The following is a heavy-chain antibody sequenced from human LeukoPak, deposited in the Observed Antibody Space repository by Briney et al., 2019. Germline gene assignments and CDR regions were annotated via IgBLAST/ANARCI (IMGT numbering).Heavy chain of an antibody. Sequence: PSETLSLTCTVSGGSISSYYWSWIRQPPGKGLEWIGYIYYSGSTNYNPSLKSRVTISVDTSKNQFSLKLSSVTAADTAVYYCARVLGYCTNGVCSDAFDIWGQGTMDTVSS. D-gene: IGHD2-8*01. V-gene: IGHV4-59*01. CDR3: ARVLGYCTNGVCSDAFDI. J-gene: IGHJ3*02. CDR1: GGSISSYY. CDR2: IYYSGST.